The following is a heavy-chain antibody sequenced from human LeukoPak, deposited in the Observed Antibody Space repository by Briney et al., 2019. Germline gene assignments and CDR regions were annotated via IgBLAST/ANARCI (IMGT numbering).Heavy chain of an antibody. CDR3: ARFLGESRAKYIYYYDSSGYYDY. CDR1: GYTFTSYG. Sequence: ASVKVSCKASGYTFTSYGISWVRQAPGQGLEWMGWISAHNGNTNYAQKLQGRVTMTTDTSTSTAYMELRSLRSDDTAVYYCARFLGESRAKYIYYYDSSGYYDYWGQGTLVTVSS. CDR2: ISAHNGNT. J-gene: IGHJ4*02. D-gene: IGHD3-22*01. V-gene: IGHV1-18*01.